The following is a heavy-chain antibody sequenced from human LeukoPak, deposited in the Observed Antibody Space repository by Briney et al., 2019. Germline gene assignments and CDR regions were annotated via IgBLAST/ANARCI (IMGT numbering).Heavy chain of an antibody. Sequence: PSETLSLTCTVSGGSISSYFWSWIRQPPGKGLEWIGYIYYSGSTNYNPSLKSRVTISVDTSKNQFSLKLTSVTAADTAVYYCARVLLRYSFDYWGRGTLVTVSS. CDR1: GGSISSYF. CDR3: ARVLLRYSFDY. J-gene: IGHJ4*02. CDR2: IYYSGST. V-gene: IGHV4-59*01.